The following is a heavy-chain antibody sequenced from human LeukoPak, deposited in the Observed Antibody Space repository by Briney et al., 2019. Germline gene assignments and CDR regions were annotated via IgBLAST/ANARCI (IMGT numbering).Heavy chain of an antibody. CDR2: INHSGST. CDR3: ARIGRDGYNPTYYYYYYYMDV. D-gene: IGHD5-24*01. J-gene: IGHJ6*03. Sequence: SETLSLTCAVYGGSFRGYYWSWIRQPPGKGLEWIGEINHSGSTNYNPSLKSRVTISVDTSKNQFSLKLSSVTAADTAVYYCARIGRDGYNPTYYYYYYYMDVWGKGTTVTVSS. CDR1: GGSFRGYY. V-gene: IGHV4-34*01.